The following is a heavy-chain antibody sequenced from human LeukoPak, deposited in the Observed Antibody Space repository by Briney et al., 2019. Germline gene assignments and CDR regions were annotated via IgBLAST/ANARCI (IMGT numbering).Heavy chain of an antibody. CDR1: GYTFTNYC. Sequence: ASVKVSCKASGYTFTNYCIHWVRQAPGQGLEWVGMINPRSSNTYYAQKFQDRVTLTRDMSASTAYMELSSLRSEDTAVYYCARLYSSGWYYFDYWGQGTLVTVSS. CDR2: INPRSSNT. J-gene: IGHJ4*02. D-gene: IGHD6-19*01. V-gene: IGHV1-46*01. CDR3: ARLYSSGWYYFDY.